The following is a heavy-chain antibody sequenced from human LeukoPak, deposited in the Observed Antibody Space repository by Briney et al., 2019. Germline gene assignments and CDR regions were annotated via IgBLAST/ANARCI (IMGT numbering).Heavy chain of an antibody. J-gene: IGHJ4*02. CDR3: ARVLGSGSYPFKKYYFDY. D-gene: IGHD1-26*01. Sequence: AASVKVSCKASGYTFTSYGISWVRQAPGQGLEWMGWISAYNGNTNYAQKFQGRVTMTRDTSISTAYMELSRLRSDDTAVYYCARVLGSGSYPFKKYYFDYWGQGTLVTVSS. V-gene: IGHV1-18*01. CDR1: GYTFTSYG. CDR2: ISAYNGNT.